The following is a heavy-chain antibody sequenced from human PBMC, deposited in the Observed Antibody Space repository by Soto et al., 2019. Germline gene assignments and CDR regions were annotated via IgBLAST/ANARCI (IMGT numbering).Heavy chain of an antibody. CDR3: ARGFATMIVVAYQDAFDI. J-gene: IGHJ3*02. CDR1: GGTFSSYS. Sequence: SVKVSCKASGGTFSSYSISWVLQAPGQGLEWMGGIIPIFGTANYAQKFQGRVTITADESTSTAYMELSSLRSEDTAVYYCARGFATMIVVAYQDAFDIWGQGTMVTV. CDR2: IIPIFGTA. V-gene: IGHV1-69*13. D-gene: IGHD3-22*01.